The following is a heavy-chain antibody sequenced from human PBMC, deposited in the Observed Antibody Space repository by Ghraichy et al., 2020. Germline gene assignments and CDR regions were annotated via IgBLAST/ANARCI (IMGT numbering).Heavy chain of an antibody. J-gene: IGHJ6*02. V-gene: IGHV1-8*01. CDR1: GYTFTSYD. D-gene: IGHD6-6*01. CDR2: MNPNSGNT. Sequence: ASVKVSCKASGYTFTSYDINWVRQATGQGLEWMGWMNPNSGNTGYAQKFQGRVTMTRNTSISTAYMELSSLRSEDTAVYYCARGTAARQIFYYYGMDVWGQGTTVTVSS. CDR3: ARGTAARQIFYYYGMDV.